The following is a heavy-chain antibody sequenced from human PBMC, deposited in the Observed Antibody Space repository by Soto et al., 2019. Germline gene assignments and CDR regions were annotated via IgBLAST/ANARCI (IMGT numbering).Heavy chain of an antibody. D-gene: IGHD6-19*01. J-gene: IGHJ5*02. V-gene: IGHV4-4*02. CDR2: IFQSGST. CDR3: ARGRGRYSSGWSWFDP. CDR1: GGTIRSPDW. Sequence: SEALSLTCGVSGGTIRSPDWWTWVRQPPGKGLEWIGEIFQSGSTNYTPSLESRVTISVDKSKNQFSLTLTSVTAADTAVYFCARGRGRYSSGWSWFDPWGQGILVTVSS.